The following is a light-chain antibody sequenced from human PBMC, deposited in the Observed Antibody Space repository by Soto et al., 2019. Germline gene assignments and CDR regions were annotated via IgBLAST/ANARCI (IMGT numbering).Light chain of an antibody. CDR2: EVT. CDR3: CSYTINSTSIG. J-gene: IGLJ1*01. CDR1: SSDIGGYNY. V-gene: IGLV2-14*01. Sequence: QSGLTLPASGCRSPGQSITISCTGTSSDIGGYNYVSWYQQHPGKAPKLVISEVTNRPSGVSNRFSVSKSGNTASLTISGLQTEDEADYYCCSYTINSTSIGFGTGSKVTAL.